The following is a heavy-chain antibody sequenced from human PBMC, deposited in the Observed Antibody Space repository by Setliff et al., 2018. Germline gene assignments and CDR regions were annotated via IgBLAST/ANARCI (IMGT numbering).Heavy chain of an antibody. D-gene: IGHD3-10*02. CDR2: INPHGSEK. V-gene: IGHV3-7*01. CDR1: GLSYSNDW. J-gene: IGHJ4*02. CDR3: LGAGTCSY. Sequence: PGGSLRLSCTASGLSYSNDWVSWVRQAPGKGLEWLASINPHGSEKYYADSVKGRFTISRDNAKNSLSLQMNNLRIDDTAVYYCLGAGTCSYWGQGTLVTVSS.